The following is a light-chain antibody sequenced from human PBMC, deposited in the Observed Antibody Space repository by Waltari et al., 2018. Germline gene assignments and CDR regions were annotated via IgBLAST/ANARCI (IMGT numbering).Light chain of an antibody. J-gene: IGLJ6*01. CDR1: RGSIDSES. Sequence: VFTQPLSVSGSPGQTVTISCTRSRGSIDSESVQWFQQRPGNVPTILIYKDNQRPSGVPDRFSGSIDSFSNSASLAISGLKSEDEADYYCQSGYDSYNYDVFGGGTKLTVL. CDR3: QSGYDSYNYDV. V-gene: IGLV6-57*03. CDR2: KDN.